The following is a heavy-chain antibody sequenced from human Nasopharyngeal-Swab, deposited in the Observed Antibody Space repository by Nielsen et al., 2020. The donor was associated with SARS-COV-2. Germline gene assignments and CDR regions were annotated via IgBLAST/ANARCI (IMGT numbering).Heavy chain of an antibody. CDR2: IVVGSGNT. D-gene: IGHD3-10*01. CDR3: AADNTMVRGVIRRANY. CDR1: GFTFTSSA. V-gene: IGHV1-58*02. Sequence: SVKVSCKASGFTFTSSAMHWVRQARGQRLEWIGWIVVGSGNTNYAQKFQERVTITRDMSTSTAYMELSSLRSEDTAVYYCAADNTMVRGVIRRANYWGQGALVNVSS. J-gene: IGHJ4*02.